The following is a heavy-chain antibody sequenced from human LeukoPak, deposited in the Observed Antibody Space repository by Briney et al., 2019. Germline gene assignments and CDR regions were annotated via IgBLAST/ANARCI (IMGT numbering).Heavy chain of an antibody. D-gene: IGHD6-19*01. CDR2: IYTSGST. Sequence: SETLSLTCTVSGGSISSGSYYWSWIRQPAGKGLEWIGRIYTSGSTNYNPSLKSRVTISVDTSKNQFSLKLSSVTAADTAVYYCAREDPYSSGTPSPWGQGTLVTVSS. J-gene: IGHJ5*02. V-gene: IGHV4-61*02. CDR3: AREDPYSSGTPSP. CDR1: GGSISSGSYY.